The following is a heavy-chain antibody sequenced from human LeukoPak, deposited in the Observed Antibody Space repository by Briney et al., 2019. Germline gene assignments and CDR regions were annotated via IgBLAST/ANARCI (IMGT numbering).Heavy chain of an antibody. V-gene: IGHV3-7*04. CDR3: ARAPLMVRGEFDY. J-gene: IGHJ4*02. Sequence: PGGSLRLSCAASGFTFSSYGMYWVRQAPGKGLEWVANIKQDGSEKYYVDSVKGRFTISRDNAKNSLYLQMNSLRAEDTAVYYCARAPLMVRGEFDYWGQGTLVTVSS. CDR1: GFTFSSYG. CDR2: IKQDGSEK. D-gene: IGHD3-10*01.